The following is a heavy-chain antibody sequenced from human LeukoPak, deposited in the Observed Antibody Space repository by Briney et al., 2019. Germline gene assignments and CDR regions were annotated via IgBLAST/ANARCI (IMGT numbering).Heavy chain of an antibody. CDR1: GFTFSSYW. D-gene: IGHD1-26*01. Sequence: PGGSLRLSCAASGFTFSSYWMSWVRQAPGKGLEWVANIKQDGSEKYYVGSVKGRFTISRDNAKNSLYLQMNSLRAEDTAVYYCARGGSYYGNWFDPWGQGTLVTVSS. CDR3: ARGGSYYGNWFDP. J-gene: IGHJ5*02. CDR2: IKQDGSEK. V-gene: IGHV3-7*04.